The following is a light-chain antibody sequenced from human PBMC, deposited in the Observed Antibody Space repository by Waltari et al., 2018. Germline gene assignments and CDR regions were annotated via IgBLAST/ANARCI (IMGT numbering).Light chain of an antibody. CDR3: SAHGGTNSYYV. Sequence: QSALTQPPSASGSPGQSVTISCPGTSSDVGGYNFVPWYQHRPATLPRLIISQVNTRPSGVPDRFSGSKSGNTASLTVSGLQAEDEADYYCSAHGGTNSYYVFGTGTTVTVL. J-gene: IGLJ1*01. V-gene: IGLV2-8*01. CDR2: QVN. CDR1: SSDVGGYNF.